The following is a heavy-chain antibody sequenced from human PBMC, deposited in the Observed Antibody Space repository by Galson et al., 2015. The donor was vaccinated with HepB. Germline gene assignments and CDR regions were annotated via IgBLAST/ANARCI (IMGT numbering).Heavy chain of an antibody. CDR3: AKSSPHRLSSYGGNSIVPLGY. CDR1: GFTFSSYA. D-gene: IGHD4-23*01. CDR2: ISGSGGST. V-gene: IGHV3-23*01. J-gene: IGHJ4*02. Sequence: SLRLSCAASGFTFSSYAMSWVRQAPGKGLEWVSAISGSGGSTYYADSVKGRFTISRDNSKNTLYLQMNSLRAEDTAVYYCAKSSPHRLSSYGGNSIVPLGYWGQGTLVTVSS.